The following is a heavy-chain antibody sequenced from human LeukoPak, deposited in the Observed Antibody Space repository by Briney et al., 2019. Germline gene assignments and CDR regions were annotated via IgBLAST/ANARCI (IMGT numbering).Heavy chain of an antibody. CDR3: ARVVVAGTKYYYYYYGMDV. V-gene: IGHV4-34*01. D-gene: IGHD6-19*01. CDR2: INHSGST. Sequence: KPSETLSLTCAVYGGSFSGYYWSWIRQPPGKGLEWIGEINHSGSTNYNPSLKSRVTISVDTSKNQFSLKLSSVTAADTAVYYCARVVVAGTKYYYYYYGMDVWGQGTTVTVSS. J-gene: IGHJ6*02. CDR1: GGSFSGYY.